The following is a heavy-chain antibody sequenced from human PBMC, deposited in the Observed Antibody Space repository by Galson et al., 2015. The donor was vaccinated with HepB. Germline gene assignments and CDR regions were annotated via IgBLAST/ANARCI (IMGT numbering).Heavy chain of an antibody. D-gene: IGHD1-7*01. CDR2: VSGYDGSA. V-gene: IGHV1-18*01. CDR3: ARDSRLELHLNNYYSYGMDV. J-gene: IGHJ6*02. CDR1: GYDFNKYG. Sequence: SVKVSCKASGYDFNKYGLSWVRQVPRQGLEWMGWVSGYDGSANYAPKFKGSVTMTTQTSTDTAFMEMRSLRADDTAVYSCARDSRLELHLNNYYSYGMDVWGQGTAVLVS.